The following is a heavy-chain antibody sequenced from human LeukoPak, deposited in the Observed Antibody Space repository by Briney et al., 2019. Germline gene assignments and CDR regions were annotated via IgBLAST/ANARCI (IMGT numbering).Heavy chain of an antibody. Sequence: NPSETLSLTCTVSGGSISSYYWSWIRQPAGKGLEWIGRIYTSGSTNYNPSLKSRVTMSVDTSKNQFSLKLSSVTAADTPVYYCARDAAGKAMKGFDYWGQGTLVTVSS. CDR2: IYTSGST. CDR1: GGSISSYY. J-gene: IGHJ4*02. V-gene: IGHV4-4*07. CDR3: ARDAAGKAMKGFDY. D-gene: IGHD6-13*01.